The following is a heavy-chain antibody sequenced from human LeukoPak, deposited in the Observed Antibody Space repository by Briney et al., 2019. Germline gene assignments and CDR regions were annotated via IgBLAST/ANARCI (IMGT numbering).Heavy chain of an antibody. CDR2: IKQDGSEK. J-gene: IGHJ4*02. CDR1: GFTFSSYW. Sequence: PGGSLRLSCAASGFTFSSYWMSWVRQAPGKWLEWVANIKQDGSEKYYVDSVKGRFTIFRDNAKKSLYLQMNSLRAEDTAVFYCARDPGSWSDYWGQGTLVTVSS. D-gene: IGHD1-1*01. CDR3: ARDPGSWSDY. V-gene: IGHV3-7*01.